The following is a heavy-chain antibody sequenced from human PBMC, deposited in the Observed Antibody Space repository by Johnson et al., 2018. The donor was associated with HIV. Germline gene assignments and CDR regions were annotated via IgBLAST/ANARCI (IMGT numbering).Heavy chain of an antibody. D-gene: IGHD2-8*01. J-gene: IGHJ3*02. V-gene: IGHV3-48*04. CDR1: GFTFNRYG. Sequence: VQLVESGGGVVQPGRSLRLSCTASGFTFNRYGMHWVRQAPGKGLEWVSYISGSDGAIWYADSVKGRFTVSRDNAKNSFYLQMNSLRAEDTAVYYCARSVNAGRPFDIWGQGTLVTVSS. CDR2: ISGSDGAI. CDR3: ARSVNAGRPFDI.